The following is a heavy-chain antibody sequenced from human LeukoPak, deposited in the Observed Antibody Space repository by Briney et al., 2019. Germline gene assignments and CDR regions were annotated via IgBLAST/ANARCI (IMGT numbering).Heavy chain of an antibody. CDR3: ARQARDSSGYYYSPFDY. CDR2: IYPGDSDT. V-gene: IGHV5-51*01. D-gene: IGHD3-22*01. J-gene: IGHJ4*02. CDR1: GYSFTSYW. Sequence: GESLKISCKGSGYSFTSYWIGWVRQMPGKGLEWMGIIYPGDSDTRYSPSFQGQVTISADKSISTAYLQWSSLKASDTAMYYCARQARDSSGYYYSPFDYWGQGTLVTVSS.